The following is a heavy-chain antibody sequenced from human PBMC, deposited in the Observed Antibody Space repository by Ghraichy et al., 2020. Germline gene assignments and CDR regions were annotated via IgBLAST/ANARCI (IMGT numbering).Heavy chain of an antibody. J-gene: IGHJ4*02. CDR2: INSRGTTM. CDR1: GFTFSTYS. Sequence: LTCAASGFTFSTYSINWVRQAPGKGLEWVSYINSRGTTMYYADSVKGRFTVSRDNAKNSMYLQMNSLRDEDTAVYYCARGGSYWRGFDYWGQGTLVTVSS. D-gene: IGHD1-26*01. V-gene: IGHV3-48*02. CDR3: ARGGSYWRGFDY.